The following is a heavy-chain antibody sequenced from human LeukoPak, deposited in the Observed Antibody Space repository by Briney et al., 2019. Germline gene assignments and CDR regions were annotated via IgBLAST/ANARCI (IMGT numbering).Heavy chain of an antibody. V-gene: IGHV5-51*01. CDR1: GYGFSNYW. CDR2: IYPADSST. D-gene: IGHD2/OR15-2a*01. J-gene: IGHJ5*02. Sequence: GESLKISCKASGYGFSNYWIGWVRQLPGKGLEWVGFIYPADSSTRYSPSFQGLVTISADKSISTAYLQWSSLKASDTAMYYCARRYYHSTEFDPWGQGTLVTVSS. CDR3: ARRYYHSTEFDP.